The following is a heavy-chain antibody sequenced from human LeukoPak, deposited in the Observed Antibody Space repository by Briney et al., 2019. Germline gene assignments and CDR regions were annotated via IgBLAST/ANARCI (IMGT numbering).Heavy chain of an antibody. Sequence: GGSLRLSCATSGFSFSIRGMNWVRHRPGKGLEWVSYISPWSETIYYAESVKGRFTVSRDDAEKSLYLQMNTLSVEDTAVYYCGRIDGPTVYTYYMDLWGKGTTVTVAS. V-gene: IGHV3-48*04. D-gene: IGHD3-16*01. CDR2: ISPWSETI. J-gene: IGHJ6*03. CDR3: GRIDGPTVYTYYMDL. CDR1: GFSFSIRG.